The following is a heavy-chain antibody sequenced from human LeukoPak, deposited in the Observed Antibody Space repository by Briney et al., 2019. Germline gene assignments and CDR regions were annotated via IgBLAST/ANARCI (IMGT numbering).Heavy chain of an antibody. CDR3: ARDASVRGVISNNWFDP. CDR2: ISAYNGNT. V-gene: IGHV1-18*01. CDR1: GYTFTTYG. D-gene: IGHD3-10*02. J-gene: IGHJ5*02. Sequence: ASVTVSCKASGYTFTTYGITWVRQAPGQGLEWMGWISAYNGNTNYAPKLQGRVTMTTDTSTSTAYMELRSLRSDDTAVYYCARDASVRGVISNNWFDPWGQGTLVTVSS.